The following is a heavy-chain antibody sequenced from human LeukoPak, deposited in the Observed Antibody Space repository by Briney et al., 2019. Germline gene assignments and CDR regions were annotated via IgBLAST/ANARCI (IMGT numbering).Heavy chain of an antibody. Sequence: GGSLRLSCAASGFTFSTYSMDWVRQAPGKGLEWVSSISSSSYIYYADSVRGRFTISRDNAKNSLYLQMNSLRAEDTAVYYCARVYYYDSSGYLGYWGQGTLVTVSS. CDR3: ARVYYYDSSGYLGY. D-gene: IGHD3-22*01. J-gene: IGHJ4*02. V-gene: IGHV3-21*01. CDR2: ISSSSYI. CDR1: GFTFSTYS.